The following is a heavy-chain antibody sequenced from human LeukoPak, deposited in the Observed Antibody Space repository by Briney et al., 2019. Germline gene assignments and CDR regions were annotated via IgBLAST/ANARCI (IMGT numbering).Heavy chain of an antibody. CDR2: ISGSGGST. CDR1: GFTFSNYA. D-gene: IGHD6-19*01. V-gene: IGHV3-23*01. CDR3: AKASTSSGWYHGIDY. J-gene: IGHJ4*02. Sequence: GGSLRLSCAASGFTFSNYAMSWVRQAPGKGLEWVSSISGSGGSTSYADSVKGRFTISRDNSKNTLYLQMNSLRAEDTAVYYCAKASTSSGWYHGIDYWGQGTLVTVSS.